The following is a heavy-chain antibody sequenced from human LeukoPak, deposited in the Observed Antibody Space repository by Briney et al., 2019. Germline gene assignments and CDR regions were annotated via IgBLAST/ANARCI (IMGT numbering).Heavy chain of an antibody. Sequence: PGRSLRLSCAASGFTFSSYGMHWVRQASGKGLEWVAVIWYDGSNKYYADSVKGRFTISRDNSKNTLYLQMNSLRAEDTAVYYCARDGKWELPQDYWGQGTLVTVSS. CDR2: IWYDGSNK. D-gene: IGHD1-26*01. V-gene: IGHV3-33*01. J-gene: IGHJ4*02. CDR1: GFTFSSYG. CDR3: ARDGKWELPQDY.